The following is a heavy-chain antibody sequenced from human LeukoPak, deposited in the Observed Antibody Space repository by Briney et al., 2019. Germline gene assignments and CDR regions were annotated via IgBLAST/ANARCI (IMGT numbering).Heavy chain of an antibody. CDR2: IYYSGST. J-gene: IGHJ4*02. D-gene: IGHD2-21*01. V-gene: IGHV4-30-2*01. Sequence: SETLSLTCTISGGSISTGGNYWSWIRQPPGMGLEWIGYIYYSGSTYYNPSLKSRVSISLDRSKNQFSLRLSSVTAADTAVYYCARESAGDCHPDYWGQGTLVTVSS. CDR1: GGSISTGGNY. CDR3: ARESAGDCHPDY.